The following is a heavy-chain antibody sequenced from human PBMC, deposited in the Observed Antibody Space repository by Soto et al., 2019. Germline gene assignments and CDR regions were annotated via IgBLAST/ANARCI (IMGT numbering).Heavy chain of an antibody. J-gene: IGHJ4*02. Sequence: GGSLRLSCAASGFTFDSYAMHWVRQAPGRGLEWVSGISWNSGRTGYADSVKGRFSISRDNAKNSVYLQMNSLRPEDTGLYYCARDPSAGAVAPPRDWGRGTVVTVSS. V-gene: IGHV3-9*01. CDR2: ISWNSGRT. CDR1: GFTFDSYA. D-gene: IGHD6-19*01. CDR3: ARDPSAGAVAPPRD.